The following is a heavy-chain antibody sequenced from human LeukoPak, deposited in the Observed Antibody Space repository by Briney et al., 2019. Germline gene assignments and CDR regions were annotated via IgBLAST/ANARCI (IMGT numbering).Heavy chain of an antibody. J-gene: IGHJ5*02. Sequence: KPPETLSLTCAVYGGSFSGYYWSWIRQPPGKGLEWIGEINHSGSTNYNPSLKSRVTISVDTSKNQFSLKLSSVTAADTAVYYCARGKSGSFRNWFDPWGQGTLVTVSS. V-gene: IGHV4-34*01. CDR3: ARGKSGSFRNWFDP. D-gene: IGHD1-26*01. CDR2: INHSGST. CDR1: GGSFSGYY.